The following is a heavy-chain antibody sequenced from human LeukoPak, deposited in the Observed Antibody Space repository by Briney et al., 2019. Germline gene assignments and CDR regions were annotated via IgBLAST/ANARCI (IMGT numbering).Heavy chain of an antibody. Sequence: ASVKVSCKASGYTFTSYDINWVRQATGQGLEWMGWMNPNSGNTGYAQKFQGRVTMTRNTSISTAYMELSSLRSEDTAVYYCARARIAAAGTGEWGQGTLVTVSS. CDR3: ARARIAAAGTGE. D-gene: IGHD6-13*01. CDR1: GYTFTSYD. CDR2: MNPNSGNT. V-gene: IGHV1-8*01. J-gene: IGHJ4*02.